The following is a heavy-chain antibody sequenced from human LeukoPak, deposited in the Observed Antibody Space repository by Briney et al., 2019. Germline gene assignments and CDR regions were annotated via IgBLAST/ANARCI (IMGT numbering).Heavy chain of an antibody. CDR3: AREVPPSIYGSGRDLDY. Sequence: PGGSLRLSCAASGFTFSSYSMNWVRQAPGKGLEWVSSIGSSSSYIYYADSVKGRFTISRDNAKNSLYLQMNSLRAEDTAVYYCAREVPPSIYGSGRDLDYWGQGTLVTVSS. CDR2: IGSSSSYI. V-gene: IGHV3-21*01. D-gene: IGHD3-10*01. J-gene: IGHJ4*02. CDR1: GFTFSSYS.